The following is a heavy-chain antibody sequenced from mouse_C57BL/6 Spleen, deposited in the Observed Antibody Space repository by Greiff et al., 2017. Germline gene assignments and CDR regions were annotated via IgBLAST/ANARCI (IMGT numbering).Heavy chain of an antibody. V-gene: IGHV1-82*01. CDR2: IYPGDGDT. Sequence: QVQLMESGPELVKPGASVKISCTVSGYAFSSSWMNWVKQRPGKGLEWIGRIYPGDGDTNYKGKFKGKATLTADKSSSTAYMQLSSLTSQDSAVYFCARCLDSSGDGEFAYWGQGTLVTVSA. J-gene: IGHJ3*01. CDR1: GYAFSSSW. CDR3: ARCLDSSGDGEFAY. D-gene: IGHD3-2*02.